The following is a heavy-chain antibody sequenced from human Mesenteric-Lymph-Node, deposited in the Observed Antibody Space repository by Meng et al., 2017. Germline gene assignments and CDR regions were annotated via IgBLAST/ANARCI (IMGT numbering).Heavy chain of an antibody. CDR3: ARSPLRSGWLEPFDF. CDR2: IYSSGTT. CDR1: GASISTYY. V-gene: IGHV4-4*07. J-gene: IGHJ4*02. Sequence: SETLSLTCTVSGASISTYYWSWIRQPAGKGLEWIGRIYSSGTTNYNPSLKSRVTMSVDTSKNQFSLNLRSVTAADTAVYYCARSPLRSGWLEPFDFWGQGTLVTVSS. D-gene: IGHD6-19*01.